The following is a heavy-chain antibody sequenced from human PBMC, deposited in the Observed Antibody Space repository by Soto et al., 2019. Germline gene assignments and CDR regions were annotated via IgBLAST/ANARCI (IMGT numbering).Heavy chain of an antibody. Sequence: QVQLQESGPGLVKPSETLSLLCFVSGEAVGSGQSYWNWIRQAPGKGLEWIGHTSVTGAMKYSASLKRRVTMAGDTSKSQSSRTLASGTAADSATDFGARGRADSAGRSLGRRMDVWGQGTTVTVAS. D-gene: IGHD3-10*01. CDR3: ARGRADSAGRSLGRRMDV. J-gene: IGHJ6*02. CDR2: TSVTGAM. CDR1: GEAVGSGQSY. V-gene: IGHV4-61*01.